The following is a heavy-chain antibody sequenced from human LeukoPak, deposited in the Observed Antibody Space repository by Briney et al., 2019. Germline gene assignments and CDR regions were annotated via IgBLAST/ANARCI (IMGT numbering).Heavy chain of an antibody. CDR2: MNPNSGNT. D-gene: IGHD3-22*01. V-gene: IGHV1-8*01. J-gene: IGHJ4*02. CDR1: GYTFTSYD. Sequence: APVKVSCKASGYTFTSYDINWVRQATGQGLEWMGWMNPNSGNTGYAQKFQGRVTMTRNTSISTAYMELSSLRSEDTAVYYCASVSSYDSSGYVIDYWGQGTLVTVSS. CDR3: ASVSSYDSSGYVIDY.